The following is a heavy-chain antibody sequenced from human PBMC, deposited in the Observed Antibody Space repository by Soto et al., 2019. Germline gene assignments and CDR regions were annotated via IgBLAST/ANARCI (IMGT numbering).Heavy chain of an antibody. CDR1: GYTFTSYG. V-gene: IGHV1-18*01. D-gene: IGHD2-21*02. CDR2: ISAYNGNT. J-gene: IGHJ4*02. CDR3: ARGGHIAVVTDSFDS. Sequence: GASVKVSCTASGYTFTSYGISCVRQAPGQGLEWMGWISAYNGNTNYAQMLQGRVTMTMDSSTSTVFMELTSLRSADTAVYYCARGGHIAVVTDSFDSWGQGTLVTVSS.